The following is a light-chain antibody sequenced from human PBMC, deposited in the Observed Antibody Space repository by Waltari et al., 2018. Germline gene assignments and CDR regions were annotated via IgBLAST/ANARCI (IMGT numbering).Light chain of an antibody. J-gene: IGKJ5*01. CDR1: QDISSY. CDR3: QQRHSYPIT. V-gene: IGKV1-9*01. Sequence: IQLTQSPSSLSASIGDRVTITCRASQDISSYLAWYHQKPGKAPKLLIHTASTLQSGVPSRFSGSGSGTDFTLTISSLQPEDFATYYCQQRHSYPITFGQGTRLEIK. CDR2: TAS.